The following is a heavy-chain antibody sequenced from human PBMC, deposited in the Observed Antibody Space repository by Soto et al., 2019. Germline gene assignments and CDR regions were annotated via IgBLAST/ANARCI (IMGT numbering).Heavy chain of an antibody. V-gene: IGHV3-33*01. CDR2: IWYDGSNK. CDR1: GFTFSSYG. D-gene: IGHD2-15*01. J-gene: IGHJ4*02. CDR3: ARAPGYCSGGSCYSFGY. Sequence: GGSLRLSCAASGFTFSSYGMHWVRQAPGKGLEWVAVIWYDGSNKYYADSVKGRFTISRDNSKNTLYLQMNSLRAEDTAVYYCARAPGYCSGGSCYSFGYWGQGTLVTVSS.